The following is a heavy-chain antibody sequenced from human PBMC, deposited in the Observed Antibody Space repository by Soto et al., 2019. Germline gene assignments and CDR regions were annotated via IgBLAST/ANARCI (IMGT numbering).Heavy chain of an antibody. CDR3: ARESDSGSYYFDY. V-gene: IGHV4-61*03. CDR1: GGSVRSDSYY. CDR2: IYNSGST. D-gene: IGHD3-10*01. J-gene: IGHJ4*02. Sequence: ESLSITCTVSGGSVRSDSYYGSWIRQPTGKGLEWIGYIYNSGSTNYNPSLKSRVTISVDTSKNHFSLRMSSVTAADTAVYYCARESDSGSYYFDYWGRGTLVTGSS.